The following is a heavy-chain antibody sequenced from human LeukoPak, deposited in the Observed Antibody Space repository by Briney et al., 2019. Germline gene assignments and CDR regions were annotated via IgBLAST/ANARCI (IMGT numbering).Heavy chain of an antibody. CDR2: VSAGGGST. J-gene: IGHJ4*02. Sequence: GGSLRLSCAASGFTFSDYAMSWVRQAPGKGLEWVSGVSAGGGSTFFADSVKGRFTISRDNSKNTLYLQMISLSAEDTAVYYCARGSRGSGSYYFDYWGQGTLVTVSS. CDR3: ARGSRGSGSYYFDY. D-gene: IGHD1-26*01. V-gene: IGHV3-23*01. CDR1: GFTFSDYA.